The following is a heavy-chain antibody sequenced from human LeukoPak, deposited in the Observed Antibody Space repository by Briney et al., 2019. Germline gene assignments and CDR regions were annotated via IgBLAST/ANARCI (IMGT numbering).Heavy chain of an antibody. V-gene: IGHV4-59*01. J-gene: IGHJ4*02. D-gene: IGHD3-22*01. Sequence: SETLSLTCTVSGGSISNYYWSWIRQPPGKGLEWIGYIYYSGSTNYNPSLKSRVTISVDTSNNQFSLKLRSVTAADTAVYYCARDITMIMYWGQGTLVTVSS. CDR3: ARDITMIMY. CDR2: IYYSGST. CDR1: GGSISNYY.